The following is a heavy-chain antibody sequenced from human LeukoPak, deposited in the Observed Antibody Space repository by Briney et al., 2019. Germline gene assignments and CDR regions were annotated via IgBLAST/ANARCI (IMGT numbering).Heavy chain of an antibody. V-gene: IGHV1-18*01. CDR2: ISAYKGNT. D-gene: IGHD5-12*01. J-gene: IGHJ4*02. Sequence: ASVKVSCKASGYTFTSYGISWVRQAPGQGREGMGWISAYKGNTNYAQKLQGRVTMTTDTSTSTAYMELRSLRSDDTAVYYCARGGSRGYSGYDPFDYWGQGTLVTVSS. CDR3: ARGGSRGYSGYDPFDY. CDR1: GYTFTSYG.